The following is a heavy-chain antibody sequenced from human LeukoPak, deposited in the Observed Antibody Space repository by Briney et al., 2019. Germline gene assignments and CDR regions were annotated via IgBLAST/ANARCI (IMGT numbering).Heavy chain of an antibody. D-gene: IGHD2-21*01. Sequence: ASVKVSCKASGYTFTSYGISWVRQAPGQGLEWMGWISAYNGNTNYAQKLQGRVTMTRDTSITTAYMELSRLRSDDTAVYYCAKTHTADQFTNLGFAYWGQGTLVTVSS. J-gene: IGHJ4*02. V-gene: IGHV1-18*01. CDR2: ISAYNGNT. CDR3: AKTHTADQFTNLGFAY. CDR1: GYTFTSYG.